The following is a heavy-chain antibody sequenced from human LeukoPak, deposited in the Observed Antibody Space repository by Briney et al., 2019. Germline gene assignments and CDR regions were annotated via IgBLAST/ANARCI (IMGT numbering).Heavy chain of an antibody. CDR3: AREPEEYSSGWRPYYFDY. V-gene: IGHV3-30-3*01. Sequence: GGSLRLSCAASGFTFSTYFMHWVRQAPGKGLEWVADIASDGSHTFYVESVKGRFTISRDNAKNSLYLQMNSLRAEDTAVYYCAREPEEYSSGWRPYYFDYWGQGTLVTVSS. D-gene: IGHD6-19*01. CDR2: IASDGSHT. J-gene: IGHJ4*02. CDR1: GFTFSTYF.